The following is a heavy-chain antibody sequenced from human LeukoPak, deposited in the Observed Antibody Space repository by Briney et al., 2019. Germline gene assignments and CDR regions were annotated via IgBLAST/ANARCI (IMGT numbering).Heavy chain of an antibody. Sequence: ASVKVSCKTSGYTFSYYYIHWVRQAPGQGLEWMGTINPSSGGSTYAQKLQGRVTVTSDMSTSTAYMELSNLRSEDTAVYYCAADPWGYSSGQHGYWGQGTLVTVSS. CDR2: INPSSGGS. J-gene: IGHJ4*02. D-gene: IGHD6-19*01. V-gene: IGHV1-46*04. CDR1: GYTFSYYY. CDR3: AADPWGYSSGQHGY.